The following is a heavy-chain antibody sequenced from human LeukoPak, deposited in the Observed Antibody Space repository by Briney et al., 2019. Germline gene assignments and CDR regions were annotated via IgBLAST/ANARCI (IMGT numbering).Heavy chain of an antibody. V-gene: IGHV3-53*01. CDR3: AKPEDSGYDGLV. Sequence: GGCLRVSCAASVFTVSRNYISWVRQAPGRGVEWVSVIYSVGSTYYADSVMGRYTTSRDNSKNTLYLKMNNPRVEDTALYYCAKPEDSGYDGLVWGQGTLVTVSS. CDR1: VFTVSRNY. D-gene: IGHD5-12*01. CDR2: IYSVGST. J-gene: IGHJ4*02.